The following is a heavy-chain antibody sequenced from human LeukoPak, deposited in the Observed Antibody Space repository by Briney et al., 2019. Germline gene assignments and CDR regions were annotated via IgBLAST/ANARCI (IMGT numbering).Heavy chain of an antibody. V-gene: IGHV3-30*03. CDR1: GFTFSSYG. Sequence: GGSLRLSCAASGFTFSSYGMHWVRQAPGKGLEWVAVISYDGSNKYYADSVKGRFTISRDNSKNTLYLQMNSLRAEDMAVYYRAESSGWSIFDYWGQGTLVTVSS. J-gene: IGHJ4*02. D-gene: IGHD6-19*01. CDR3: AESSGWSIFDY. CDR2: ISYDGSNK.